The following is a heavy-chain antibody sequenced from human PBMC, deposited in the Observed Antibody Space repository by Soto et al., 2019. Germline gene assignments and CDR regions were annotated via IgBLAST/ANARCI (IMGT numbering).Heavy chain of an antibody. Sequence: QVQLVESGGGVVQPGRSLRLSCAASGFTFRNYDLHWVRQAPGKGLEWVAIISNDGSNKYYADSVKGRFTISRDNSTNTLYLHMNSLRGEDTAVYYCARDLGRDYYSRFDSWGQGTLVTVSS. D-gene: IGHD3-22*01. CDR2: ISNDGSNK. CDR1: GFTFRNYD. J-gene: IGHJ4*02. V-gene: IGHV3-30-3*01. CDR3: ARDLGRDYYSRFDS.